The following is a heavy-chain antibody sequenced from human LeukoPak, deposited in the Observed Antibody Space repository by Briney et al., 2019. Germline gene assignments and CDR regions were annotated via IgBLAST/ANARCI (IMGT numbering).Heavy chain of an antibody. CDR1: GYTFTSYG. CDR3: ARKVRDGYSPAYYYYGMDV. V-gene: IGHV1-18*01. J-gene: IGHJ6*02. Sequence: ASVKVSCKASGYTFTSYGISWVRQAPGQGLEWMGWISAYNGNTNYAQKLQGRVTMTTDTSTSTAYMELRSLRSDDTAVYYCARKVRDGYSPAYYYYGMDVWGQGTTVTVSS. D-gene: IGHD5-24*01. CDR2: ISAYNGNT.